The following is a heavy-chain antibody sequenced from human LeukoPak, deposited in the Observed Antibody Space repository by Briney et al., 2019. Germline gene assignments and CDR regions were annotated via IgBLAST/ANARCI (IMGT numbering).Heavy chain of an antibody. D-gene: IGHD6-6*01. V-gene: IGHV3-9*01. CDR3: AKGSLDSSSTEATFDY. CDR1: GFTFSSYA. J-gene: IGHJ4*02. CDR2: ISWNSGSI. Sequence: GGSLRLSCAASGFTFSSYAMSWVRQAPGKGLEWVSGISWNSGSIGYADSVKGRFTISRDSVKNSLYLQMNSLRAEDTALYYCAKGSLDSSSTEATFDYWGQGTLVTVSS.